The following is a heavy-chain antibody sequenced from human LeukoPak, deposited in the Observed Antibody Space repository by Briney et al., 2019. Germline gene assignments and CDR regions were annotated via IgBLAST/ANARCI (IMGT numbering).Heavy chain of an antibody. CDR1: GFTFSSYS. J-gene: IGHJ6*02. D-gene: IGHD2-2*01. CDR2: ISSSSSYI. Sequence: GSLGLSCAASGFTFSSYSMNWVRQAPGKGLEWVSSISSSSSYIYYADSVKGRFTISRDNAKNSLYLQMNSLRAEDTAVYYCARASCSNGDYCGMDVWGQGTTVTVSS. CDR3: ARASCSNGDYCGMDV. V-gene: IGHV3-21*01.